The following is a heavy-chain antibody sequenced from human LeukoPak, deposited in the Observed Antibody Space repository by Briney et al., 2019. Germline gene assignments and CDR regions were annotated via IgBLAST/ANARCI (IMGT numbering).Heavy chain of an antibody. CDR1: GFTFSRYD. J-gene: IGHJ2*01. CDR2: IGTAGEI. V-gene: IGHV3-13*01. D-gene: IGHD6-13*01. CDR3: ARAAYSSTWYSRYFDL. Sequence: GGSLRLSCAASGFTFSRYDIHWVRQATGKGLEWVSGIGTAGEIYYPGSVKGRFTISRENAKNSLYLQMNSLRAGDTAVYYCARAAYSSTWYSRYFDLWGRDTLVTVSS.